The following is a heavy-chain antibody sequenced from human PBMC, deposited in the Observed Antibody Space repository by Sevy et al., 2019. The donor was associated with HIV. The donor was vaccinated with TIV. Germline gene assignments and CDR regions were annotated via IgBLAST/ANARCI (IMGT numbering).Heavy chain of an antibody. CDR2: IKQDGSEK. D-gene: IGHD5-18*01. V-gene: IGHV3-7*01. CDR1: GFTFSSYW. CDR3: ARGGRYSYGWRSLKYYFDY. Sequence: GGSLRLSCAASGFTFSSYWMSWVRQAPGKGLEWVANIKQDGSEKYYVDSVKGRFTISRDNAKNSLYLQMNSLRAEDTAVYYCARGGRYSYGWRSLKYYFDYWGQGTLVTVPS. J-gene: IGHJ4*02.